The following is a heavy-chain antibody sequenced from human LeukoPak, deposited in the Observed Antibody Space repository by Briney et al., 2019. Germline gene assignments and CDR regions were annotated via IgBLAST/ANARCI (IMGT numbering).Heavy chain of an antibody. CDR3: ARDLNWYSGYLFDY. D-gene: IGHD5-12*01. CDR1: GGFISSYY. J-gene: IGHJ4*02. V-gene: IGHV4-4*07. Sequence: SETLSLTCTVSGGFISSYYWSWIRQPAGKGLEWIGRIYTSGSTNYNPSLKSRVTMSVDTSKIQFSLELSTVTAADTAVYYCARDLNWYSGYLFDYWGQGTLVTVSS. CDR2: IYTSGST.